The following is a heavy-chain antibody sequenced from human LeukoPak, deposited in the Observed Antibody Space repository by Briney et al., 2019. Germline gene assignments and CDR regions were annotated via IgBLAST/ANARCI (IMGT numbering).Heavy chain of an antibody. CDR2: ISSSSSTI. D-gene: IGHD1-26*01. V-gene: IGHV3-48*04. CDR1: GFTFSSYS. J-gene: IGHJ4*02. CDR3: ARDRSWGFDY. Sequence: GGSLRLSCAASGFTFSSYSMNWVSQAPGKGLEWVSYISSSSSTIYYADSVKGRFTISRDNAKNSLYLQMNSLRAEDTAVYYCARDRSWGFDYWGQGTLVTVSS.